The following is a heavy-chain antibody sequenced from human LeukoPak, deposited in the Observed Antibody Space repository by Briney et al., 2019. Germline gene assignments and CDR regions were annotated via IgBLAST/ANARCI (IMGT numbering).Heavy chain of an antibody. J-gene: IGHJ4*02. CDR3: VKNGYCSGGSCYYPHY. V-gene: IGHV3-64D*09. CDR1: GFTFSSYT. D-gene: IGHD2-15*01. Sequence: PGGSLRLSCSASGFTFSSYTMHWVRQAPGKGLEYVSAISSNGGSTYYADSVKGRFTISRDNSKNTLYLQMSSLRAEDTAVYYCVKNGYCSGGSCYYPHYWGQGTLVTVSS. CDR2: ISSNGGST.